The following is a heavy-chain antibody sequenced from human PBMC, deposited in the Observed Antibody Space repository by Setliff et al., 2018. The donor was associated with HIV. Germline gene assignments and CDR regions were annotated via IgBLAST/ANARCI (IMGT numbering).Heavy chain of an antibody. Sequence: GESLKISCKGAGYRFTSHWIGWVRQMPGKGLEWLGIIYPGDPETRYSPSFQGQVTFSADKTVSTAYLQWSSLKSSDTAMYYCAREMRTIDGGALDIWGQGTLVTVSS. CDR1: GYRFTSHW. CDR2: IYPGDPET. J-gene: IGHJ3*02. V-gene: IGHV5-51*01. CDR3: AREMRTIDGGALDI. D-gene: IGHD1-1*01.